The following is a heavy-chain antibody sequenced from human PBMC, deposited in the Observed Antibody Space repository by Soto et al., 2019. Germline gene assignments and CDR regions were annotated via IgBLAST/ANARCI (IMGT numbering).Heavy chain of an antibody. CDR1: GYTLTSYD. CDR2: MNPNSGNT. J-gene: IGHJ5*02. CDR3: ARRGSSWSRYNWFDP. V-gene: IGHV1-8*01. Sequence: VASVKVSCKASGYTLTSYDINWVRQATGQGLEWMGWMNPNSGNTGYAQKFQGRVTMTRNTSISTAYMELSSLRSEDTAVYYCARRGSSWSRYNWFDPWGQGTLVTVSS. D-gene: IGHD6-13*01.